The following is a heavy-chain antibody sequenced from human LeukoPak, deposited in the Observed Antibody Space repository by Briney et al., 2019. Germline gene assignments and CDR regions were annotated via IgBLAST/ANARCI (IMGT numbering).Heavy chain of an antibody. CDR1: GFTFDDYG. V-gene: IGHV3-20*04. CDR3: ARGRYYYDSSGYYTR. J-gene: IGHJ4*02. CDR2: INWNGGST. D-gene: IGHD3-22*01. Sequence: GGSLRLSCAASGFTFDDYGMSWVRQAPGKGLEWVSGINWNGGSTGYADSVKGRFTISRDNAKSSLYLQMNSLRAEDTALYYCARGRYYYDSSGYYTRWGQGTLVTVSS.